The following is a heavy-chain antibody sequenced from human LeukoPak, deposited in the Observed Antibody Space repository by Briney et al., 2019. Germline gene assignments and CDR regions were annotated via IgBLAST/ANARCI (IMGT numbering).Heavy chain of an antibody. CDR3: ARDSSGPWFDP. CDR1: GFIFNNYI. V-gene: IGHV3-21*01. Sequence: GGPLRLSCAVSGFIFNNYIMNWVRQAPGKGLEWVSSITGSGSFVYYADSVKGRFTISRDNAKNSLFLQMNSLRAEDTAVYYCARDSSGPWFDPWGQGILVTVSS. D-gene: IGHD6-6*01. J-gene: IGHJ5*02. CDR2: ITGSGSFV.